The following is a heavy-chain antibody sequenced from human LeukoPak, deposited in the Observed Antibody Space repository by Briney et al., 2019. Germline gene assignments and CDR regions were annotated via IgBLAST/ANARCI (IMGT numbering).Heavy chain of an antibody. V-gene: IGHV3-64*01. J-gene: IGHJ4*02. CDR1: GFTFSSYA. D-gene: IGHD6-19*01. CDR3: ARGDSSGWSPFDY. CDR2: ISSNGGST. Sequence: GGSLRLSCAASGFTFSSYAMPWVRQAPGKGLEYVSAISSNGGSTYYANSVKGRFTISRDNSKNTLYLQMGSLRAEDMAVYYCARGDSSGWSPFDYWGQGTLVTVSS.